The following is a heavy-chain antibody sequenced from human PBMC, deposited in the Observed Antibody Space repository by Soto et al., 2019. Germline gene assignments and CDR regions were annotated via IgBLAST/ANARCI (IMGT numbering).Heavy chain of an antibody. V-gene: IGHV3-30*03. D-gene: IGHD3-16*01. CDR1: GFTFSNYA. J-gene: IGHJ3*02. CDR3: TRGRPLPSINTGDEALDI. CDR2: MSFDGTR. Sequence: QVQLVESGGGVVQPGTSLTLSCAASGFTFSNYAMHWVRQAPGKGLEWVAAMSFDGTRYYADSVKGRSTISRDSARNTVFLQTSGLRVDDTALYCCTRGRPLPSINTGDEALDIWGQGTMVTVSS.